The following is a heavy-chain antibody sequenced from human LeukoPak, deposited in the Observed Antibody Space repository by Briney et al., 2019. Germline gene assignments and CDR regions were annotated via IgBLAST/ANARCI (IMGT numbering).Heavy chain of an antibody. D-gene: IGHD6-13*01. CDR3: ARVGLGLAAAGTHYYYYMDV. V-gene: IGHV4-59*12. Sequence: PSETLSLTCTVSGGSISSYYWSWIRQPPGKGLEWIGYIYYSGSTNYNPSLKSRVTISVDTSKNQFSLKLSSVTAADTAVYYCARVGLGLAAAGTHYYYYMDVWGKGTTVTVSS. CDR2: IYYSGST. J-gene: IGHJ6*03. CDR1: GGSISSYY.